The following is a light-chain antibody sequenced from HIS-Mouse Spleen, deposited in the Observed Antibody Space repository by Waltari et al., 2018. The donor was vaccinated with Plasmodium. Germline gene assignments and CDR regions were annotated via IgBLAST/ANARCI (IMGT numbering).Light chain of an antibody. CDR1: QSISSY. Sequence: DLQMTQYPSSLSASVGDRVTITCRASQSISSYLNWYQQKPGKAPKLLIYAASSLQSGVPSRFSGSGSGTDFTLTISSLQPEDFATYYCQQSHTFGQGTKLEIK. CDR2: AAS. V-gene: IGKV1-39*01. CDR3: QQSHT. J-gene: IGKJ2*01.